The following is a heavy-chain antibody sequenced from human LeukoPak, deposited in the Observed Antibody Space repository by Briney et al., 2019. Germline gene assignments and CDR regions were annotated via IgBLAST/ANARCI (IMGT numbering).Heavy chain of an antibody. D-gene: IGHD3-10*01. Sequence: GGSLRLSCAGSGFTFDHYAMHWIRQAPGQGLEWVSLISGGGGSTYYADSVKGRFTISRDNSKNSLYLQMNSLRIEDTALYYCAKEISASGTIGNWFDPWGQGTLVTVFS. J-gene: IGHJ5*02. CDR1: GFTFDHYA. CDR3: AKEISASGTIGNWFDP. V-gene: IGHV3-43*02. CDR2: ISGGGGST.